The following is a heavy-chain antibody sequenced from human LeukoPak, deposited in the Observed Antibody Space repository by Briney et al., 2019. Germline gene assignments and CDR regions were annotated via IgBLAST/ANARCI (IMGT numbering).Heavy chain of an antibody. V-gene: IGHV3-66*01. CDR2: IYSGGNT. CDR1: GFTVSTNH. J-gene: IGHJ4*02. CDR3: AREVRGGNSFDC. D-gene: IGHD3-10*01. Sequence: PGGSLRLSCAASGFTVSTNHMSWVRQAPGKGLEWVSLIYSGGNTYYADSVKGRFIISRDSSKNTLYLQMNSLRAEDTAVYYCAREVRGGNSFDCWGQGTLVTVSS.